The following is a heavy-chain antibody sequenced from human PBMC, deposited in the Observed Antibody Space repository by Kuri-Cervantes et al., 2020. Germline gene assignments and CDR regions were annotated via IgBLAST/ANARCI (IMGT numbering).Heavy chain of an antibody. Sequence: GGSLRLSCAASGFTFSSYAMHWVRQAPGKGLEWVAVISYDGSNKYCADSVKGRFTISRGNSKNTLYLQMNSLRAEDTAVYYCARGRTWYYDILTGYLFDYWGQGTLVTVSS. V-gene: IGHV3-30-3*01. CDR1: GFTFSSYA. CDR3: ARGRTWYYDILTGYLFDY. CDR2: ISYDGSNK. J-gene: IGHJ4*02. D-gene: IGHD3-9*01.